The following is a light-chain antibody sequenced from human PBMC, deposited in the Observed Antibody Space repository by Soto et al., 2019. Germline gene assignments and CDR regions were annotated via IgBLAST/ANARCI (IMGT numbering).Light chain of an antibody. Sequence: DIVLTQSPATLSLSPGERATISCRASQSVSSYLAWYQQKPGQAPRLLIYDASNRATGIPARFSGSGSGTDFTLTISSLEPEDFAVYYCQQRSNRPPIFTFGPGTKVDIK. J-gene: IGKJ3*01. CDR3: QQRSNRPPIFT. V-gene: IGKV3-11*01. CDR1: QSVSSY. CDR2: DAS.